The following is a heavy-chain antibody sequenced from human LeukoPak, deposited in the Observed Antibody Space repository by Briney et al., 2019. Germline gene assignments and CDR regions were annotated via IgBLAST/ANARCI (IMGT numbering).Heavy chain of an antibody. V-gene: IGHV4-61*05. D-gene: IGHD3-3*01. J-gene: IGHJ4*02. CDR3: ARLYYDFWSGYSSHSKCYFDY. Sequence: PSETLSLTCTVSGGSISSSSYYWSWIRQPPGKGLEWIGYIYYSGSTNYNPSLKSRVTISVDTSKNQFSLRLSSVTAADTAVYYCARLYYDFWSGYSSHSKCYFDYWGQGTLVTFSS. CDR1: GGSISSSSYY. CDR2: IYYSGST.